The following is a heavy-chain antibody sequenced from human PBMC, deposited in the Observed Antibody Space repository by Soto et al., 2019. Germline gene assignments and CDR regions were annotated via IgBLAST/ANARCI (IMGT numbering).Heavy chain of an antibody. Sequence: GASVKVSCKASGYTFTSYYMHWVRQAPGQGLEWMGIINPSGGSTSYAQKFQGRVTMTRDTSTSTVYMELSSLRSEDTAVYYCAKIAAAGGVDYWGQGTLVTVSS. J-gene: IGHJ4*02. CDR1: GYTFTSYY. D-gene: IGHD6-13*01. V-gene: IGHV1-46*03. CDR2: INPSGGST. CDR3: AKIAAAGGVDY.